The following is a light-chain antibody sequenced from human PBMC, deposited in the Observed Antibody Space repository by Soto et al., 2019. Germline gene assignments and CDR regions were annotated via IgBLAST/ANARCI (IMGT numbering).Light chain of an antibody. J-gene: IGKJ4*01. CDR3: QQYGSSPLT. CDR2: GAS. V-gene: IGKV3-20*01. CDR1: QSFRSSY. Sequence: EIVLTQSPGTLSLSPGERATLSCRASQSFRSSYLAWYQQKPGQAPRLLIYGASSRATGIPDRFSGSGSGTDFTLTISRLEPEDFAVYYRQQYGSSPLTFGGGTKVEIK.